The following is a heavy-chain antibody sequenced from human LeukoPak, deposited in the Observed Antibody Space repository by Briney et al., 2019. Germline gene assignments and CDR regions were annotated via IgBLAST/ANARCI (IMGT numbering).Heavy chain of an antibody. Sequence: ASVKVSCKASGYTFTSYGISWVRQAPGQGLEWMGWISAYNGNTNYAQKLQGRVTMTTDTSTSTAYMELRSLRSDDTAVYYCAREYRPAAATGYNLFDPWGQGTLVTVSS. J-gene: IGHJ5*02. D-gene: IGHD2-2*01. V-gene: IGHV1-18*04. CDR2: ISAYNGNT. CDR3: AREYRPAAATGYNLFDP. CDR1: GYTFTSYG.